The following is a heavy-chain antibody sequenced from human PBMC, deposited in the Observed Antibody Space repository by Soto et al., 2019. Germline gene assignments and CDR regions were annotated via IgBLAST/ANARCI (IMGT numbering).Heavy chain of an antibody. CDR3: ARIGQGFSYDSSGYDY. J-gene: IGHJ4*02. CDR2: IIPIFGTA. Sequence: ASVKVSCKASGGTFSSYAISWVRQAPGQGLEWMGGIIPIFGTANYAQKFQGRVTITADESTSTAYMELSSLRSEDTAVYYCARIGQGFSYDSSGYDYWGQGTLVTVSS. CDR1: GGTFSSYA. D-gene: IGHD3-22*01. V-gene: IGHV1-69*13.